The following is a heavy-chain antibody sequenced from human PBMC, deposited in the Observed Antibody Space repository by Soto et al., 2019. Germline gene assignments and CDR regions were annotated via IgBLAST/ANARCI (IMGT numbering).Heavy chain of an antibody. CDR1: GFTFSSYW. V-gene: IGHV3-7*04. CDR2: IKEDGSER. Sequence: EVQLVGSGGGLVQPGGSLRLSCAASGFTFSSYWMSWVRQAPGKGLEWVANIKEDGSERYYLDSVKGRFTISRDNAKNSLYLQMDSLRAEDTAVYYCARATGADKEDYWGQGTLVTVSS. CDR3: ARATGADKEDY. D-gene: IGHD3-10*01. J-gene: IGHJ4*02.